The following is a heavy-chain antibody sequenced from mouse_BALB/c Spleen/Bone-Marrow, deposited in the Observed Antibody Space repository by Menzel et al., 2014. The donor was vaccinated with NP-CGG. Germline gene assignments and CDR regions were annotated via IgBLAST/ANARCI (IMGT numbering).Heavy chain of an antibody. CDR1: GYTFTSYV. CDR2: IIPSNDVT. CDR3: ARKRGGAMDY. Sequence: VQLQQSGPELVKPGASVKMSCKASGYTFTSYVMHWVKQKPGQGLEWIGYIIPSNDVTKYNEKFKGKATLTSDKSSSTAYTELSSLTSEDSAVYYCARKRGGAMDYWGPGTSVTVSS. V-gene: IGHV1-14*01. J-gene: IGHJ4*01.